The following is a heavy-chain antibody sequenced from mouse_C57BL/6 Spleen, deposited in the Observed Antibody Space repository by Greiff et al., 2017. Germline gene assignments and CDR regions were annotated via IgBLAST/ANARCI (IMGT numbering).Heavy chain of an antibody. CDR2: INPNNGGT. CDR1: GYTFTDYN. V-gene: IGHV1-22*01. CDR3: AKPYDYQAWFAY. J-gene: IGHJ3*01. Sequence: VQLQQSGPELVKPGASVKMSCKASGYTFTDYNMHWVKQSHGKSLEWIGYINPNNGGTSYNQKFKGKATLTVNKSSSTAYMELRSLTSEDSAVYYCAKPYDYQAWFAYWGQGTLVTVSA. D-gene: IGHD2-4*01.